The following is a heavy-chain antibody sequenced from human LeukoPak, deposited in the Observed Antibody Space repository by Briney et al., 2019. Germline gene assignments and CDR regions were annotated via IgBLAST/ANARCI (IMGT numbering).Heavy chain of an antibody. V-gene: IGHV4-34*01. D-gene: IGHD5-24*01. Sequence: SETLSLTCTVSGGSIRIYYWSGIRHPPGKGLEWIGEINQSGSTNYNPSLKSRVTISVDTSKNQVSLKLSSVTAADTAVYYCARQMAIPLSLWGQGTLVTVSS. CDR2: INQSGST. J-gene: IGHJ4*02. CDR1: GGSIRIYY. CDR3: ARQMAIPLSL.